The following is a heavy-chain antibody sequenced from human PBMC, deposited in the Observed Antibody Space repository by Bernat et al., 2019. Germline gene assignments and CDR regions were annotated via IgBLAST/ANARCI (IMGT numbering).Heavy chain of an antibody. Sequence: QLQLQESGPGLVKPSETLSLPCTVSGVSISSSSYYWGWIRQPPGKGLDWIGSIYYSGGTYYNPSLKSRVTISVDTSNNQFSLNHASATAADTAVYYCARRRSGGNYLYYFDSWGQGTQITDSS. CDR1: GVSISSSSYY. CDR3: ARRRSGGNYLYYFDS. D-gene: IGHD2-15*01. CDR2: IYYSGGT. V-gene: IGHV4-39*01. J-gene: IGHJ4*02.